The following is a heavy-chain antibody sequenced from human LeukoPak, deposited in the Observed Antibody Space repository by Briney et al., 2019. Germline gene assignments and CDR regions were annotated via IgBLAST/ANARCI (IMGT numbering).Heavy chain of an antibody. CDR1: GFTFDDYA. D-gene: IGHD6-19*01. V-gene: IGHV3-9*01. CDR3: AKDNGIAVAGPESY. Sequence: GRSLRLSCAASGFTFDDYAMHWVRQAPGKGLEWVSGISWNSGSIGYADSVKGRFTISRDNAKNSLYLQMNSLRAEDTALYYCAKDNGIAVAGPESYWGQGTLVTVSS. J-gene: IGHJ4*02. CDR2: ISWNSGSI.